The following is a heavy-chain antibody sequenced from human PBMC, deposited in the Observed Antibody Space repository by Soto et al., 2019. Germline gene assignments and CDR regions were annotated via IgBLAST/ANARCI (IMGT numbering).Heavy chain of an antibody. J-gene: IGHJ6*02. CDR1: GYTFTSYA. V-gene: IGHV1-3*01. Sequence: ASVKVSCKASGYTFTSYAMHWVRQAPGQRLEWMGWIKAGNGNTKYSQKFQGRVTITRDTSASTAYMELSSLRSEDTAVYYCARDRWYCSSTSCYYYYYYGMDVWGQGTTVTVSS. CDR3: ARDRWYCSSTSCYYYYYYGMDV. CDR2: IKAGNGNT. D-gene: IGHD2-2*01.